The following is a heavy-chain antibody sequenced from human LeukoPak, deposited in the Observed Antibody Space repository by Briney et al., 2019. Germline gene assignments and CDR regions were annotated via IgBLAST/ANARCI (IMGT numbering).Heavy chain of an antibody. J-gene: IGHJ4*02. V-gene: IGHV3-20*04. CDR3: ARVRGSWELQTPKPDY. D-gene: IGHD1-26*01. CDR1: GFTFDDYG. CDR2: INWNGGST. Sequence: GGSLRLSCAASGFTFDDYGMSWVRQAPGKGLEWVSGINWNGGSTGYADSVKGRFTISRDNAKNSLYLQMNSLRAEDTALYYCARVRGSWELQTPKPDYWGQGTLVTVSS.